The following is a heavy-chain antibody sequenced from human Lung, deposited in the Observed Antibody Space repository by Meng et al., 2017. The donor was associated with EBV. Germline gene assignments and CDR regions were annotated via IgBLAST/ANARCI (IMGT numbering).Heavy chain of an antibody. D-gene: IGHD3-10*01. CDR3: ANAGRFGESLGDY. V-gene: IGHV4-31*03. Sequence: QVQLQESGPGLVKPSQTLSLTCTVSGGSISSGGYYWSWIRQHPGKGLEWIGYIHSSGSTYYNPSLRSRLTISVDTSKNQFSLKLSSVTAADTAVYYCANAGRFGESLGDYWGQGTLVTVSS. J-gene: IGHJ4*02. CDR1: GGSISSGGYY. CDR2: IHSSGST.